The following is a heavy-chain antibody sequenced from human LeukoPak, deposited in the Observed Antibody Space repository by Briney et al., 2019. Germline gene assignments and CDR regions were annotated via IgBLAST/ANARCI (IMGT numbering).Heavy chain of an antibody. J-gene: IGHJ4*02. D-gene: IGHD3-22*01. CDR1: GFTFDDYA. CDR3: ARDGDSSGCDY. V-gene: IGHV3-7*01. Sequence: GGSLRLSCAASGFTFDDYAMHWVRQAPGKGLEWVANIKQDGSEKYYVDSVKGRFTISRDNAKNSLYLQMNSLRAEDTAVYYCARDGDSSGCDYWGQGTLVTVSS. CDR2: IKQDGSEK.